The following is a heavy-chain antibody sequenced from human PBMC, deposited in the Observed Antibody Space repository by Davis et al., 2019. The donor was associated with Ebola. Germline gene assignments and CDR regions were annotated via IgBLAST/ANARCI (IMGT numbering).Heavy chain of an antibody. V-gene: IGHV4-34*01. J-gene: IGHJ4*02. D-gene: IGHD4-11*01. CDR1: GGSFSGYY. CDR2: INHSGST. CDR3: ARSPFNDYSNSGDY. Sequence: PSETLSLTCAVYGGSFSGYYWSWIRQPPGKGLEWIGEINHSGSTNYNPSLKSRVTISVDTSKNQFSLKLSSVTAADTAVYYCARSPFNDYSNSGDYWGQGTLVTVSS.